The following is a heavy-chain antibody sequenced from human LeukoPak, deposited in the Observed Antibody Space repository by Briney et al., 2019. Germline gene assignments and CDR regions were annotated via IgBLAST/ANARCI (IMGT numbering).Heavy chain of an antibody. CDR3: AKALYDSTGDGY. V-gene: IGHV3-23*01. Sequence: TGGSLRLSCAASGVTFSNFGMAWVRQAPGKGLEWVSAIDASGRNTHYAGSVKGRFSISRDNSKNTLILQMNSLRVEDTAAYYCAKALYDSTGDGYWGQGTLVTISS. CDR2: IDASGRNT. D-gene: IGHD7-27*01. J-gene: IGHJ4*02. CDR1: GVTFSNFG.